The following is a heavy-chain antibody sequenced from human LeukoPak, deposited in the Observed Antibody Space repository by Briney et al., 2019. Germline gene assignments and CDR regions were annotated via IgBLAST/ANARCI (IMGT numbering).Heavy chain of an antibody. CDR2: ISGSGDRT. Sequence: GGSLRLSCAASGFTFNNYAVSWVRQVPGKGLAWVSTISGSGDRTSYADSIKGRFTISRDNSKNTVSLQMNNLREDDTGVYYCAKDRIVSMILYPPFFDHWGQGTLVTVSS. CDR3: AKDRIVSMILYPPFFDH. J-gene: IGHJ4*02. CDR1: GFTFNNYA. V-gene: IGHV3-23*01. D-gene: IGHD5/OR15-5a*01.